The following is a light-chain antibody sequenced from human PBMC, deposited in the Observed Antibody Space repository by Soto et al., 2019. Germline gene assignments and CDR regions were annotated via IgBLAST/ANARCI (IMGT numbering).Light chain of an antibody. Sequence: QSVLTQPPSVSGAPGQRVTISCTGSSSNIGAGYDVQRYQQLPGAAPRLLIFGNTNRPSGVPDRFSGSRSGTSASLAISGLQAEDEADYYCQSYDISLSVSVVFGGGTQLTVL. CDR2: GNT. J-gene: IGLJ2*01. CDR1: SSNIGAGYD. V-gene: IGLV1-40*01. CDR3: QSYDISLSVSVV.